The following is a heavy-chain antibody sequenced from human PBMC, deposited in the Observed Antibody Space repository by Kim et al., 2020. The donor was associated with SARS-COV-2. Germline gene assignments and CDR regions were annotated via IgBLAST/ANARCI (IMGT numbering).Heavy chain of an antibody. CDR1: GFTFSSYA. CDR2: ISYDGSNK. D-gene: IGHD2-15*01. CDR3: AREVGYCSGGSCHDAFD. J-gene: IGHJ3*02. Sequence: GGSLRLSCAASGFTFSSYAMHWVRQAPGKGLEWVAVISYDGSNKYYADSVKGRFTISRDNSKNTLYLQMNSLRAEDTAVYYCAREVGYCSGGSCHDAFD. V-gene: IGHV3-30*04.